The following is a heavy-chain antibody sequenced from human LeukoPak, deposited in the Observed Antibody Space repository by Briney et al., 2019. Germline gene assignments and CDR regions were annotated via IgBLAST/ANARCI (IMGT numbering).Heavy chain of an antibody. CDR1: GSTFGVYA. CDR3: TRDSDRWFGELFHFDY. V-gene: IGHV3-49*04. CDR2: IRSKAYGGTT. J-gene: IGHJ4*02. D-gene: IGHD3-10*01. Sequence: GGSLSLSRTLSGSTFGVYAMSSVRQAPGKGLEWVGFIRSKAYGGTTEYAASVKGRFTISRDDSKSIAYLQMNSLKTEDTAVYYCTRDSDRWFGELFHFDYWGQGTLVTVSS.